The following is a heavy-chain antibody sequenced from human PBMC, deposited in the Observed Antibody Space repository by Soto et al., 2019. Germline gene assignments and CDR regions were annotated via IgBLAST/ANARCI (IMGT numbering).Heavy chain of an antibody. CDR2: IFYSGTA. CDR1: GGSISSRDHY. V-gene: IGHV4-30-4*01. Sequence: SETLSLTCTVSGGSISSRDHYWTWIRQSPGKGLEWIGYIFYSGTAYSNPSLKSRVTISQDTSKNQFSLSLESVTAADSAIYYCARAVVPTTAYCDSWGQGTPVTVSS. D-gene: IGHD1-7*01. CDR3: ARAVVPTTAYCDS. J-gene: IGHJ4*02.